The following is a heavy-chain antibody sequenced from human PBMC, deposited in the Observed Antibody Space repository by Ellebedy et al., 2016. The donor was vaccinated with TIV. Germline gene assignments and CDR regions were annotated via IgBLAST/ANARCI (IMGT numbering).Heavy chain of an antibody. Sequence: GESLKISCAASGFTFSRYSMTWVRQAPGKGLEWVANIKQDGVQTYYADSVKGRFTISRDNAGNSVHLQMNNLRAEDTAVYYCTGWLQFWGQGTLVTVSS. CDR3: TGWLQF. V-gene: IGHV3-7*01. CDR2: IKQDGVQT. D-gene: IGHD5-24*01. J-gene: IGHJ4*02. CDR1: GFTFSRYS.